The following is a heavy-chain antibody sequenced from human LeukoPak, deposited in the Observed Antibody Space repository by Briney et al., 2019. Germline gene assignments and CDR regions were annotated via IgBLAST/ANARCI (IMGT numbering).Heavy chain of an antibody. V-gene: IGHV1-8*01. CDR3: ARVADTALVRRGLFDS. CDR1: GYTFTSYD. J-gene: IGHJ5*01. D-gene: IGHD5-18*01. CDR2: MNPNSGNT. Sequence: ASVKVSCKASGYTFTSYDVNWFRQATGQGLEWMGWMNPNSGNTGYAQKFQGRVTLTRDSSISTAYMELSSLRSEDTAVYYCARVADTALVRRGLFDSWGQGTLVTVSS.